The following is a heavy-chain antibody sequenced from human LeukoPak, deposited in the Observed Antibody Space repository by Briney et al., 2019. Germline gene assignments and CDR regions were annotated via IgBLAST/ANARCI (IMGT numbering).Heavy chain of an antibody. D-gene: IGHD3-9*01. Sequence: PGGSLRLSCAASGFTFSSYAMHWVRQAPGKGLEWVAVISYDGSNKYYADSVKGRFTISRDNSKNTLYLQMNSLRAEDTAVYYCARAYYDILTGYQHYYGMDVWGQGTTVTVSS. J-gene: IGHJ6*02. CDR2: ISYDGSNK. CDR1: GFTFSSYA. CDR3: ARAYYDILTGYQHYYGMDV. V-gene: IGHV3-30-3*01.